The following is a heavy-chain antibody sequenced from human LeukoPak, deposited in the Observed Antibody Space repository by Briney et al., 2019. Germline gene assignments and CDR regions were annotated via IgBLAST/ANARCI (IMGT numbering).Heavy chain of an antibody. CDR3: ARLTCSGGSCYDDY. V-gene: IGHV4-59*08. D-gene: IGHD2-15*01. Sequence: KPSETLSLTCTVSGGSIHNFYWSWIRQPPGKGLEWIGYMYYSGTYSYNPSLKGRVTISMDTPENQFSLRLSSVTAADTAVYYCARLTCSGGSCYDDYWGQGTLVTVSS. J-gene: IGHJ4*02. CDR1: GGSIHNFY. CDR2: MYYSGTY.